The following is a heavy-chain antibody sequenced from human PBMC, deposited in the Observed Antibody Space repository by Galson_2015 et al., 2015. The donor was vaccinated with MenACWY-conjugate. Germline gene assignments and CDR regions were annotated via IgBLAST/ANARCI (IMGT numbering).Heavy chain of an antibody. CDR3: ARGSYGSGMGGNWFDP. CDR2: INHSGST. CDR1: GGSFSGYY. D-gene: IGHD3-10*01. Sequence: LSLTCAVYGGSFSGYYWSWIRQPPGKGLEWIGEINHSGSTNYNPSHKSRVTISVDTSKNQFSLKLSSVTAADTAVYYCARGSYGSGMGGNWFDPWGQGTLVTVSS. V-gene: IGHV4-34*01. J-gene: IGHJ5*02.